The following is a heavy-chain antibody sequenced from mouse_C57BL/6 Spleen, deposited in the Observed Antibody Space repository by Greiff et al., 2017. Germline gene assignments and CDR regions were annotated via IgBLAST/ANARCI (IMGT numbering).Heavy chain of an antibody. CDR1: GYTFTSYG. D-gene: IGHD2-2*01. CDR3: ARLGVTTAGTWFAY. V-gene: IGHV1-81*01. J-gene: IGHJ3*01. CDR2: IYPRSGNT. Sequence: QVQLQQSGAELVRPGASVKLSCKASGYTFTSYGISWVKQRTGQGLEWIGEIYPRSGNTYYNEKFKGKATLTADKSSSTAYMELRSLTSEDSAVYVCARLGVTTAGTWFAYWGQGTLVTVSA.